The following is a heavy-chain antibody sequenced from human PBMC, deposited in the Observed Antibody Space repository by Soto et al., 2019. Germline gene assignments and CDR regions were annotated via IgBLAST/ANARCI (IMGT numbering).Heavy chain of an antibody. D-gene: IGHD2-15*01. J-gene: IGHJ4*02. Sequence: ASETLSLTCAVSGASIGTNNCWRSVRQSPGYGLVWIGDVSHSGTTNCNLSLKSRVTISIDTSKNQFSLMVTSMTAAVTAVYYWVVPVEGYFDYWIQGTLVTVSS. V-gene: IGHV4-4*02. CDR2: VSHSGTT. CDR3: VVPVEGYFDY. CDR1: GASIGTNNC.